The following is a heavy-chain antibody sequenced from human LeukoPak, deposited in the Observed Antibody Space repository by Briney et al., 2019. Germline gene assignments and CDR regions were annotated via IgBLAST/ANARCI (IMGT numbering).Heavy chain of an antibody. J-gene: IGHJ6*04. CDR1: GFTFSSYG. Sequence: PGGSLRLSCAASGFTFSSYGMNWVRQAPGEGLEWVSSISSSSSYIYYADSVKGRFTISRDNAKNSLYLQMNSLRAEDAAVYYCARVRGRDYGMDVWGKGTTVTVSS. V-gene: IGHV3-21*01. CDR2: ISSSSSYI. CDR3: ARVRGRDYGMDV.